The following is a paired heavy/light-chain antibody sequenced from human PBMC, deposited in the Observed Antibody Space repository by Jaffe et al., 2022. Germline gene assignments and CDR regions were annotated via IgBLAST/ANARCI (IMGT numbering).Light chain of an antibody. CDR2: RNN. CDR1: SSNIGSNY. V-gene: IGLV1-47*01. CDR3: AAWDDSLSGPRV. Sequence: QSVLTQPPSASGTPGQRVTISCSGSSSNIGSNYVYWYQQLPGTAPKLLIYRNNQRPSGVPDRFSGSKSGTSASLAISGLRSEDEADYYCAAWDDSLSGPRVFGGGTKLTVL. J-gene: IGLJ3*02.
Heavy chain of an antibody. Sequence: EVQLLESGGGLVQPGGSLRLSCAASGFTFSSYAMSWVRQAPGKGLEWVSAISGSGGSTYYADSVKGRFTISRDNSKNTLYLQMNSLRAEDTAVYYCAKDAHLYCSSTSCYFEPDYWGQGTLVTVSS. V-gene: IGHV3-23*01. CDR3: AKDAHLYCSSTSCYFEPDY. CDR2: ISGSGGST. J-gene: IGHJ4*02. CDR1: GFTFSSYA. D-gene: IGHD2-2*01.